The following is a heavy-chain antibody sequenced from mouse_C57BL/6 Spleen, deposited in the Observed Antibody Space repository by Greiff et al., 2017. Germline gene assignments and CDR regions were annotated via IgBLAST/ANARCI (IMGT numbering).Heavy chain of an antibody. CDR2: ISSGSSTI. D-gene: IGHD4-1*01. V-gene: IGHV5-17*01. Sequence: EVQLVESGGGLVKPGGSLKLSCAASGFTFSDYGMHWVRQAPEKGLEWVAYISSGSSTIYYADTVKGRFTISRDNAKTTLFLQMTSLRSEDTAMYYWERAETGEFADWGKGTLVTVSA. CDR1: GFTFSDYG. J-gene: IGHJ3*01. CDR3: ERAETGEFAD.